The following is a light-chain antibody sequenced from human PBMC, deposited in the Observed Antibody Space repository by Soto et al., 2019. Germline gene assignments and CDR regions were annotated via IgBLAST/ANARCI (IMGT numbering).Light chain of an antibody. V-gene: IGKV3-20*01. Sequence: EIVLTQSPGTLSLSPGERATLSCRASQSLSSNYLAWYQQRPGQSPRLLVYGASSRATGIPDRFSGSGFGTDFALTISRLEPEDSAVYHCHQYANAPFTFGPGTRVGIK. CDR3: HQYANAPFT. CDR2: GAS. J-gene: IGKJ3*01. CDR1: QSLSSNY.